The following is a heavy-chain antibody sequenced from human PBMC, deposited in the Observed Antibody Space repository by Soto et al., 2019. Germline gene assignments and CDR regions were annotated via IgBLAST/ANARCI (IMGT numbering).Heavy chain of an antibody. CDR3: AKIESRFFYDSTGYYPFDY. CDR1: GFPISNYA. V-gene: IGHV3-23*01. CDR2: LSGSGVST. J-gene: IGHJ4*02. D-gene: IGHD3-22*01. Sequence: PGGSLRLSCVASGFPISNYAMTWVRQAPGKGLEWVSALSGSGVSTYYADSVMGRFTISRDNSKNTVYLQMNSLRAEDTAVYYCAKIESRFFYDSTGYYPFDYWGQGTLVTVSS.